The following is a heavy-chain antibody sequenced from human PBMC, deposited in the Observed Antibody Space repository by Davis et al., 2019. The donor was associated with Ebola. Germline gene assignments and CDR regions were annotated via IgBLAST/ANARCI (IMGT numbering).Heavy chain of an antibody. V-gene: IGHV4-34*01. CDR2: INHRGST. J-gene: IGHJ6*02. Sequence: SETLSLTCAVYGGSFSGYYWSWIRQPPGQGLERIGEINHRGSTNYNPSLKSRVTISVDTSKNQFSLKLSSVTAADTAVYYCARAGGDSSGPYYYYYGMDVWGQGTTVTVSS. CDR3: ARAGGDSSGPYYYYYGMDV. CDR1: GGSFSGYY. D-gene: IGHD3-22*01.